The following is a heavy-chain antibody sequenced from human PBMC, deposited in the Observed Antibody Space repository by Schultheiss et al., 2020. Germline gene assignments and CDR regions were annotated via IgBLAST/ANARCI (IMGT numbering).Heavy chain of an antibody. CDR3: ARGVIQLWLSQYYFDY. V-gene: IGHV3-11*01. Sequence: GGSLRLSCAASGLTFSDYYMSWVRQAPGKGLEWVSYISSSGSTIYYADSVKGRFTISRDNAKNSLYLQMNSLRAEDTAVYYCARGVIQLWLSQYYFDYWGQGTLVTVSS. CDR2: ISSSGSTI. D-gene: IGHD5-18*01. CDR1: GLTFSDYY. J-gene: IGHJ4*02.